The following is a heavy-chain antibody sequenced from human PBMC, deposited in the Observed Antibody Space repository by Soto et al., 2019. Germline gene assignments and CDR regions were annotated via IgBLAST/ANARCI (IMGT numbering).Heavy chain of an antibody. V-gene: IGHV3-21*01. D-gene: IGHD6-6*01. CDR1: GFTFSSYS. Sequence: GGSLRLSCAASGFTFSSYSMNWVRQAPGKGLEWVSSISSSSSYIYYVDSVKGRFTISRDNAKNSLYLQMNSLRAEDTAVYYCARGLSIAARFDWFDPWGQGTLVTVSS. CDR2: ISSSSSYI. J-gene: IGHJ5*02. CDR3: ARGLSIAARFDWFDP.